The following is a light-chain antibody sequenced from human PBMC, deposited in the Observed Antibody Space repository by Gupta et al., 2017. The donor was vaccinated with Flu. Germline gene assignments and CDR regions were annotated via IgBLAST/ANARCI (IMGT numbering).Light chain of an antibody. CDR2: EVS. Sequence: SALTQPASVSGSPGQSITISCTGTSSDIGAYNYVSWYQQHPGKAPKLILYEVSYRPSGVANRFSGSKSDNTASLTISARQDEDEADYYCSSDTTSCTRLFGGGTRLTVL. CDR1: SSDIGAYNY. CDR3: SSDTTSCTRL. J-gene: IGLJ3*02. V-gene: IGLV2-14*03.